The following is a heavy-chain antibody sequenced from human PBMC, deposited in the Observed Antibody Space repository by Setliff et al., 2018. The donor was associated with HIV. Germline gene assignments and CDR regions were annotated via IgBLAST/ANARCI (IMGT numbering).Heavy chain of an antibody. J-gene: IGHJ6*02. CDR2: IYHTGTT. V-gene: IGHV4-31*03. CDR3: ARDLSPYGSGDPYYYYGMDV. Sequence: PSETLSLTCTVSGGSISSSGNYWTWIRQCPGKGLEWIGYIYHTGTTYYHPSLKSRVLISVDTSNNQFSLRLSSVTAADTAVYYCARDLSPYGSGDPYYYYGMDVWGQGTTVTVSS. D-gene: IGHD3-10*01. CDR1: GGSISSSGNY.